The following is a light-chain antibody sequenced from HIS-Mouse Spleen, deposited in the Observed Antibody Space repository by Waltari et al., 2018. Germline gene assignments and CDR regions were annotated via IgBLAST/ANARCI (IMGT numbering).Light chain of an antibody. CDR3: QQSYSTPRT. CDR2: AAS. V-gene: IGKV1-39*01. CDR1: QSISSY. Sequence: DIQMTQSPSSLSASVGDRVTITCRASQSISSYLNWYQHKPGKAPKLLFYAASSLQSGVPSRFSGSGSVTDFTLTISSLQPEDFATYYCQQSYSTPRTFGQGTKVEIK. J-gene: IGKJ1*01.